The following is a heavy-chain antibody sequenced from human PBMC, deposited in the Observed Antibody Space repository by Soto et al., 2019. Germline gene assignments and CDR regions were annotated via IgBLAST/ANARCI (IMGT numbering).Heavy chain of an antibody. J-gene: IGHJ6*02. Sequence: ASVKVSCKASGYTFTSYAMHWVRQAPGQRLEWMGWINAGNGNTKYSQKLQGRVTMTTDTSTSTAYMELRSLRSDDTAVYYCARGMVRGVPFGMDVWGQGTTVTVSS. CDR3: ARGMVRGVPFGMDV. D-gene: IGHD3-10*01. V-gene: IGHV1-3*01. CDR1: GYTFTSYA. CDR2: INAGNGNT.